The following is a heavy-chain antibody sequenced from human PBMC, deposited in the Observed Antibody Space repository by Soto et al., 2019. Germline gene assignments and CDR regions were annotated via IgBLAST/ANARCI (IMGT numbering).Heavy chain of an antibody. D-gene: IGHD6-13*01. CDR1: GYTFTSNS. V-gene: IGHV1-18*04. Sequence: GASVKVSCKATGYTFTSNSIGWVRQAPGQGLEWMGWINVYNGNTKYAQQLQGRVTLTTDTSTSTAYMDLRSLRSDDTAVYYCSRISSASSSWYTYIDYWGQGTLVTVSS. CDR3: SRISSASSSWYTYIDY. CDR2: INVYNGNT. J-gene: IGHJ4*02.